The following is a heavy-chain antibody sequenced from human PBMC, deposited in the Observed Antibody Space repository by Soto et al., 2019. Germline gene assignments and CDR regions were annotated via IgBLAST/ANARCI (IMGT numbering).Heavy chain of an antibody. J-gene: IGHJ4*01. D-gene: IGHD6-19*01. CDR3: ARDPSPYTSGCYGIDF. CDR2: MSYDGTNT. Sequence: GGSLRLSCTASGFMFSAYAMLWVRQAPGKGLEWVAAMSYDGTNTYYADSVKGRFTISRDNSKNTLFLQMSSLTADDSAVYYCARDPSPYTSGCYGIDFWGVGTLVTVSS. CDR1: GFMFSAYA. V-gene: IGHV3-30-3*01.